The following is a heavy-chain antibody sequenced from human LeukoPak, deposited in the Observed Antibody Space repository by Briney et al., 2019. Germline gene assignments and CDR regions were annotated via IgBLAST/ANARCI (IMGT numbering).Heavy chain of an antibody. V-gene: IGHV4-39*07. CDR2: IYYSGST. CDR3: ARDQGSYRSLDAFDI. J-gene: IGHJ3*02. D-gene: IGHD3-16*02. Sequence: SETLSLTCTVSGGSISSSSYYWGWIRQPPGKGLEWIGSIYYSGSTYYNPSLKSRVTISVDTSKNQFSLKLSSVTAADTAVYYCARDQGSYRSLDAFDIWGQGTMVTVSS. CDR1: GGSISSSSYY.